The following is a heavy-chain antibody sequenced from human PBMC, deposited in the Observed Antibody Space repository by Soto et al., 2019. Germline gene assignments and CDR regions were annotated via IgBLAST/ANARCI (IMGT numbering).Heavy chain of an antibody. V-gene: IGHV3-74*03. CDR2: INGAGDTT. J-gene: IGHJ4*02. Sequence: PGGSLRLSCAASGFPFHNYWMHWVRQAPGKGLVWVSRINGAGDTTTYADSVRGRFTVSRDNAENTVYLQMNSLRADDTALYYCERPDYSSSWFPFDRWGQGTLVTVSS. CDR3: ERPDYSSSWFPFDR. CDR1: GFPFHNYW. D-gene: IGHD6-13*01.